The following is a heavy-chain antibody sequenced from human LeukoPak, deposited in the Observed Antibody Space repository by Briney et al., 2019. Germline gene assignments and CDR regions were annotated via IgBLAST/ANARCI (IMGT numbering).Heavy chain of an antibody. Sequence: ASVKVSRKASGYTFTGYYMHWVRQAPGQGLEWMGWINPNSGGTNYAQKFQGRVTMTRDTSISTAYMELSRLRSDDTAVYYCARDYTPLIAVDWNRFDYWGQGTLVTVSS. V-gene: IGHV1-2*02. CDR3: ARDYTPLIAVDWNRFDY. CDR1: GYTFTGYY. D-gene: IGHD6-19*01. CDR2: INPNSGGT. J-gene: IGHJ4*02.